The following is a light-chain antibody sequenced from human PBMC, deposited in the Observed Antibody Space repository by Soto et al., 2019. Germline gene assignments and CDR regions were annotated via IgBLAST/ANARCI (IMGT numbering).Light chain of an antibody. CDR2: DVS. Sequence: QSALTQPASVSGSPGQSITISCTGTSSDVVGYNYVSWYQQHPGKAPKLMIYDVSNRPSGVSNRFSGSKSGNTASLTTSGLQAEDEADYYCSSYTSSSTYVFGTGTKLTVL. V-gene: IGLV2-14*01. J-gene: IGLJ1*01. CDR3: SSYTSSSTYV. CDR1: SSDVVGYNY.